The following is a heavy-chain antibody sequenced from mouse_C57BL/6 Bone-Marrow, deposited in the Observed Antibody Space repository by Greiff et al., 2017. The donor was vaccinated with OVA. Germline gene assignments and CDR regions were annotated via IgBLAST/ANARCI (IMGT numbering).Heavy chain of an antibody. V-gene: IGHV1-15*01. Sequence: QVQLKESGAELVRPGASVTLSCKASGYTFTDYEMHWVKQTPVHGLEWIGAIDPETGGTAYNQKFKGKAILTADKSSSTAYLELRSLNSEDSAGNYGTRGYSNYDAMDYGGQGTSVTVSS. CDR2: IDPETGGT. CDR1: GYTFTDYE. CDR3: TRGYSNYDAMDY. J-gene: IGHJ4*01. D-gene: IGHD2-5*01.